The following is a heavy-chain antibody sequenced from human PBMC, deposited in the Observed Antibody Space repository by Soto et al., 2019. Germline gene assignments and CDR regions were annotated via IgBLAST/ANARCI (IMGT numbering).Heavy chain of an antibody. CDR3: ARDVL. V-gene: IGHV3-7*04. J-gene: IGHJ4*02. Sequence: EVQLVESGGGLVQPGGSLRLSCAASGFTFSNFWMSWVRQAPGKGLEWVAAIKEDGSEKNYVDSVRGRFTISRDNAKNSPYPQINSLRGDDTAVYYCARDVLWGQGSLVSVSS. CDR1: GFTFSNFW. CDR2: IKEDGSEK.